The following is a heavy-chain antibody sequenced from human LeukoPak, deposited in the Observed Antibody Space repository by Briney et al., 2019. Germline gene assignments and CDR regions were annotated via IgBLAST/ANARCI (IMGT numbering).Heavy chain of an antibody. D-gene: IGHD4-23*01. Sequence: GGSLRLSCAGSGFTFSSHGMVWVRHAQGKGLEWVSYISPSSSTIYYANSVKGRFTISRDNAKNSLYLQVSSLGDEDTAVYYCARVRGPTVLTMYFDYWRQGTLVTVSS. CDR2: ISPSSSTI. CDR1: GFTFSSHG. J-gene: IGHJ4*02. CDR3: ARVRGPTVLTMYFDY. V-gene: IGHV3-48*02.